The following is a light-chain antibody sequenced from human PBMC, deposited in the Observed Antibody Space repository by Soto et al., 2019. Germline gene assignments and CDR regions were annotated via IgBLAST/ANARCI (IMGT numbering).Light chain of an antibody. CDR2: EVS. V-gene: IGLV2-14*01. CDR1: SSDVGGYNY. J-gene: IGLJ7*01. CDR3: SSYTSSSTAV. Sequence: QSVLTQPDSVSGSPGQSITISCTGTSSDVGGYNYVSWYQQHPGKAPKLMIYEVSNRPSGVSNRFSGSKSGNTASLTISGLQAEDEADYYCSSYTSSSTAVFGGGTQLTVL.